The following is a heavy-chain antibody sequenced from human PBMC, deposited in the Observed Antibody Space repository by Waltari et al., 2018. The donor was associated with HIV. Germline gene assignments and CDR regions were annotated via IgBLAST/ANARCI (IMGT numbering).Heavy chain of an antibody. CDR3: ATGSNHLY. CDR1: GFTFSDYA. J-gene: IGHJ1*01. D-gene: IGHD3-16*02. V-gene: IGHV3-23*01. CDR2: STANRATT. Sequence: EVQLLESGGGLVQPGGSLRLSFAASGFTFSDYAMGWVRRAPGKGLEVVSTSTANRATTYYADAVKGRFTFSRDDSKNTLHLQMNSLRADDTAVYYCATGSNHLYWGQGTLVAVSS.